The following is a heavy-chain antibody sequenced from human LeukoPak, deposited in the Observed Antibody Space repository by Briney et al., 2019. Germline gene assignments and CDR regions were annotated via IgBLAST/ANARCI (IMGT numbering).Heavy chain of an antibody. J-gene: IGHJ3*02. V-gene: IGHV3-33*01. D-gene: IGHD6-19*01. CDR3: ARGGYSSGWGAFDI. CDR1: GFTFSTYG. CDR2: IWYDGSNK. Sequence: PGRSLRLSCEASGFTFSTYGMHWVRQAPGKGLEWVAVIWYDGSNKNYADSVKGRFTISRDNSKNTLYLQMNSLRAEDTAVYYCARGGYSSGWGAFDIWGQGTMVTVSS.